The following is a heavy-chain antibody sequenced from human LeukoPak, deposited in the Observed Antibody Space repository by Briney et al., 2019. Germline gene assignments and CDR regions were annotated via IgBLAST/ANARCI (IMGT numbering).Heavy chain of an antibody. CDR2: INHSGST. J-gene: IGHJ4*02. Sequence: PSETLSLTCAVYGGSFSGYYWSWIRQPPGKGLEWIGEINHSGSTNYNPSLKSRVTISVDTSKNQFSLKLSSVTAADTAVYYCARGRPVLRYFDWLPYYFDYWGQGTLVTVSS. D-gene: IGHD3-9*01. CDR3: ARGRPVLRYFDWLPYYFDY. CDR1: GGSFSGYY. V-gene: IGHV4-34*01.